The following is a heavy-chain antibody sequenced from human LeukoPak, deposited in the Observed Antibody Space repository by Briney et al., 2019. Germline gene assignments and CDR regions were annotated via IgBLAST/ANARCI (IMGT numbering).Heavy chain of an antibody. J-gene: IGHJ4*02. V-gene: IGHV4-34*01. D-gene: IGHD5-24*01. CDR2: INHSGST. CDR1: GGSFSGYY. Sequence: SSETLSLTCAVYGGSFSGYYWSWIRQPPGKGLEWIGEINHSGSTNYNPSLKSRVTISVDTSKNQFSLKLSSVTAADTAVYYCARAAAGGGYNSDYWGQGTLVTVSS. CDR3: ARAAAGGGYNSDY.